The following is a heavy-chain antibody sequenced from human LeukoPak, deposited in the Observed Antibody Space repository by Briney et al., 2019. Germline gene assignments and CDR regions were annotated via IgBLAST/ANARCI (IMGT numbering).Heavy chain of an antibody. CDR3: AKDLYYYDSSGYFPTHDAFDI. Sequence: PGGSLRLSCAASGFTFSSYAMSWVSQAPGKGLEWVSAISGSGGSTYYADSVKGRFTISRDNSKNTLYLQMNSLRAEDTAVYYCAKDLYYYDSSGYFPTHDAFDIWGQGTMVTVSS. CDR1: GFTFSSYA. D-gene: IGHD3-22*01. J-gene: IGHJ3*02. CDR2: ISGSGGST. V-gene: IGHV3-23*01.